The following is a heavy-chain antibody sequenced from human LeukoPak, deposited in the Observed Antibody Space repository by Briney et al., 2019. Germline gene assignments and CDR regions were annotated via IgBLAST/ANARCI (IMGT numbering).Heavy chain of an antibody. D-gene: IGHD3-10*01. CDR1: GYTLTELS. CDR3: ATVGARVPGDWFYP. CDR2: FDPEDGET. V-gene: IGHV1-24*01. J-gene: IGHJ5*02. Sequence: VSVTVSCKVSGYTLTELSMHWVRQAPGKGLEWMGGFDPEDGETIYAQKFQGRVTMTEDTSTDTAYMELSRLMSEDTAVYYCATVGARVPGDWFYPWGQGTLVTVSS.